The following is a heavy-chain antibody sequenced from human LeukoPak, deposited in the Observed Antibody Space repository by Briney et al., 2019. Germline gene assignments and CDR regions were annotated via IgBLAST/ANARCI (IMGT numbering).Heavy chain of an antibody. V-gene: IGHV1-46*01. CDR1: GYTFTSYY. CDR3: ARDRERYYYDSSGFDY. J-gene: IGHJ4*02. CDR2: INPSGGST. D-gene: IGHD3-22*01. Sequence: VASVKASCKASGYTFTSYYMHWVRQAPGQGLEWMGIINPSGGSTSYAQKFQGRVTMTRDMSTSTVYMELSSLRSEDTAVYYCARDRERYYYDSSGFDYWGQGTLVTVSS.